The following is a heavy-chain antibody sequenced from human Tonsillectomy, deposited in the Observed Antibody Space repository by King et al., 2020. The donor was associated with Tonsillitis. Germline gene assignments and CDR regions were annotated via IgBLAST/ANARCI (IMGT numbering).Heavy chain of an antibody. CDR3: ARDYGRLLPLYAIDI. Sequence: VQLVESGGGVVQPGRSLRLSCAASGFTFSSYAMHWVRQAPGKGLQWVAIMSYDGSNEYYADSVKGRFTISRDNSKNTLYLQMNSLRAEDTAVYYCARDYGRLLPLYAIDIWGQGTMVTVSS. CDR2: MSYDGSNE. CDR1: GFTFSSYA. V-gene: IGHV3-30*04. J-gene: IGHJ3*02. D-gene: IGHD3-22*01.